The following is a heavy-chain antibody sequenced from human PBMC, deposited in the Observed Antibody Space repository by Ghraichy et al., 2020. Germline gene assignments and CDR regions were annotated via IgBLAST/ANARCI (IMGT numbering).Heavy chain of an antibody. V-gene: IGHV3-48*02. D-gene: IGHD3-22*01. CDR3: ARGVYYYDSSGYYSSENFDY. J-gene: IGHJ4*02. CDR1: GFTFSSYS. Sequence: LSLTCAASGFTFSSYSMNWVRQAPGKGLEWVSYISSSSSTIYYADSVKGRFTISRDNAKNSLYLQMNSLRDEDTAVYYCARGVYYYDSSGYYSSENFDYWDQGTLVTVSS. CDR2: ISSSSSTI.